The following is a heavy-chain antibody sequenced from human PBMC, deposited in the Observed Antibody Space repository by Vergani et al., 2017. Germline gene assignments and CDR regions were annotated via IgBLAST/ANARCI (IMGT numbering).Heavy chain of an antibody. D-gene: IGHD3-10*01. CDR2: IYHSGST. V-gene: IGHV4-38-2*01. Sequence: QVQLQESGPGLVKPSETLSLTCAVSGYSISSGYYWGWIRQPPGKGLEWIGNIYHSGSTYYNPSLKSRVTISSDTSKNHFSLTLSSVTATDTAVYYCARYGDWSFDLWGRGTLVTVSS. CDR3: ARYGDWSFDL. CDR1: GYSISSGYY. J-gene: IGHJ2*01.